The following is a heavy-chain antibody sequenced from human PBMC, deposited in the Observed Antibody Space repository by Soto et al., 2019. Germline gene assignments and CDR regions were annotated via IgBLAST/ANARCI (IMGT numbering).Heavy chain of an antibody. CDR3: VKGSEVARQELDH. J-gene: IGHJ4*02. CDR2: ISSDGGDK. V-gene: IGHV3-30*18. Sequence: QVQLVESGGGVVQPGRSPILTCAASGFTFSNFGMHWVRQAPGKGLEWVAAISSDGGDKYYSHSVKDRFTVSRDNSKNTLFLQMNSLRVEDTAVYYCVKGSEVARQELDHWGQGILVTVSS. D-gene: IGHD2-15*01. CDR1: GFTFSNFG.